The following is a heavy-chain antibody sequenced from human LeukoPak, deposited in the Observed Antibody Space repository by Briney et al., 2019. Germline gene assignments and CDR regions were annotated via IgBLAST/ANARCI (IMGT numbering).Heavy chain of an antibody. J-gene: IGHJ6*03. CDR3: ARQLYSSGSYYAPMDV. CDR1: GGSISSSSYY. CDR2: IYYSGST. Sequence: PSETLSLTCTVSGGSISSSSYYWGWIRQPPGKGLEWIGSIYYSGSTYYNPSLKSRVTVSLDTSKNQFSLKLSSVTATDTAVYYCARQLYSSGSYYAPMDVWGKGTTVTISS. V-gene: IGHV4-39*01. D-gene: IGHD3-10*01.